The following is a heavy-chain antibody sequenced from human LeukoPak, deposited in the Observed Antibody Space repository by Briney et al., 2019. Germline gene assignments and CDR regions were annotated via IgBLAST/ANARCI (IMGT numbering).Heavy chain of an antibody. CDR3: AKDRQCYYGSGSYYNFGFDP. Sequence: GGSLRLSCAASGFTFSGSAMHWVRQASGKGLEWVGRIRSKANSYATAYAASVKGRFTISRDDSKNTAYLQMNSLRAEDTAVYYCAKDRQCYYGSGSYYNFGFDPWGQGTLVTVSS. CDR2: IRSKANSYAT. J-gene: IGHJ5*02. CDR1: GFTFSGSA. D-gene: IGHD3-10*01. V-gene: IGHV3-73*01.